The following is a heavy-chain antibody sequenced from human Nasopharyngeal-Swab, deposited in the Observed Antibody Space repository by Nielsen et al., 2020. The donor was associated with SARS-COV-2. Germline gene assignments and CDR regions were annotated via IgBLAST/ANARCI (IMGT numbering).Heavy chain of an antibody. D-gene: IGHD5-12*01. V-gene: IGHV3-23*01. CDR2: ISGDSDST. Sequence: GESLKISCAASGFTFSNFAMSWVRQAPGKGPEWVSVISGDSDSTYYTDSARGRFTISRDNSKNTLNLQMNNLRAEDTAIYYCAKDRDSGDDSEEYYHYYGMDVWGQGAPVTVSS. J-gene: IGHJ6*02. CDR3: AKDRDSGDDSEEYYHYYGMDV. CDR1: GFTFSNFA.